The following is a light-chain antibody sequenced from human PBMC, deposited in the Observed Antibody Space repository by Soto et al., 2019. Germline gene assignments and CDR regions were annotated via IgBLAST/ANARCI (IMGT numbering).Light chain of an antibody. CDR3: PSYDSSLSRRWV. J-gene: IGLJ3*02. Sequence: QSVLTQPPSVSGAPGQRVTISCTGSSSNIGAGYPVHWYQQLPGTAPKLLVAGNRPSGVPDRFSVSKSGASASLAITGLQAEDEADYYRPSYDSSLSRRWVFGGGTKVTVL. V-gene: IGLV1-40*01. CDR2: G. CDR1: SSNIGAGYP.